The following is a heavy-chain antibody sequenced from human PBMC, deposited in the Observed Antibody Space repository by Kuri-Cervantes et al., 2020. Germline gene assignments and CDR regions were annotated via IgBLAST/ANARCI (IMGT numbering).Heavy chain of an antibody. CDR3: AREGIVGATSSFYYYYGMDV. CDR1: GFTFSDYY. J-gene: IGHJ6*02. Sequence: GGSLRLSCAASGFTFSDYYMSWIRQAPGKGLEWVSYISSSGSTIYYADSVKGRFTISRDNAKNSLYLQMNSLRAEDTAVYYCAREGIVGATSSFYYYYGMDVWGQGTTVTVSS. V-gene: IGHV3-11*04. CDR2: ISSSGSTI. D-gene: IGHD1-26*01.